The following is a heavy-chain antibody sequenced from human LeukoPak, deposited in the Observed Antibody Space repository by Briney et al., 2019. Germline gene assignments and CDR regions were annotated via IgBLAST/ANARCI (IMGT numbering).Heavy chain of an antibody. CDR3: ARGGGELSLNY. CDR1: GGSISSYY. J-gene: IGHJ4*02. Sequence: PSETLSLTCTVSGGSISSYYCSWIRQPPGKGLEWIGYIYYSGSTNYNPSLKSRVTISVDTSKNQFSLKLSSVTAADTAVYYCARGGGELSLNYWGQGTLVTVSS. CDR2: IYYSGST. D-gene: IGHD3-16*02. V-gene: IGHV4-59*01.